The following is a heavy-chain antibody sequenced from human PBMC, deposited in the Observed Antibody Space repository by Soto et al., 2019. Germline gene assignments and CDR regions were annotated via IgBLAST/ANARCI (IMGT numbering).Heavy chain of an antibody. CDR3: GRHDSSGYYPWYFDY. CDR2: IKSKTDGGTT. CDR1: GFTFSNAW. D-gene: IGHD3-22*01. J-gene: IGHJ4*02. V-gene: IGHV3-15*01. Sequence: SGGSLRLSCAASGFTFSNAWMSWVRQAPGKGLEWVGRIKSKTDGGTTDYAAPVKGRFTISRDDSKNTLYLQMNSLRAEDTAVYYCGRHDSSGYYPWYFDYWGQGTLVTVSS.